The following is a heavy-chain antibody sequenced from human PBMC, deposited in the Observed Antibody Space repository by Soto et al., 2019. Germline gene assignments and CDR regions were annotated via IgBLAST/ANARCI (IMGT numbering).Heavy chain of an antibody. Sequence: QLQLQESGSGLVKPSQTLSLTCAVSGGSISSGGYSWSWIRQPPGKGLEWIGYIYHSGSTYYNPSLTSRVTISVDRSKTQFSLKLSSVTAADTAVYYCARGERIYSSSPGYVDDWGQGTLVTVSS. V-gene: IGHV4-30-2*01. J-gene: IGHJ4*02. CDR2: IYHSGST. CDR3: ARGERIYSSSPGYVDD. CDR1: GGSISSGGYS. D-gene: IGHD6-6*01.